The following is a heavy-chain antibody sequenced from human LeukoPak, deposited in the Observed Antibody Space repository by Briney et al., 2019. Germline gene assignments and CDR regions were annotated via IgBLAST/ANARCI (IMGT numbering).Heavy chain of an antibody. Sequence: PSETLSLTCAVYGGSFSGYYWGWIRQPPGKGLEWIGSIYYSGSTYYNPSLKSRVTISVDTSKNQFSLKLSSVTAADTAVYYCARQGAVVVTAIPYYFDYWGQGTLVTVSS. J-gene: IGHJ4*02. V-gene: IGHV4-39*01. D-gene: IGHD2-21*02. CDR2: IYYSGST. CDR3: ARQGAVVVTAIPYYFDY. CDR1: GGSFSGYY.